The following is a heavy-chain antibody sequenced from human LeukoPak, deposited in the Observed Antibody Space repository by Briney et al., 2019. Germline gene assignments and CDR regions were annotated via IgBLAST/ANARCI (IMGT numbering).Heavy chain of an antibody. J-gene: IGHJ5*02. D-gene: IGHD2-2*01. CDR1: GFTFSNSD. CDR3: ARGISSPT. Sequence: GSLRLSCVASGFTFSNSDINWVRQAPGKGLEWVSYISSRGTTIYYADSVKGRFTISRDNAKNSLYLQMNSLRADDTAVYYCARGISSPTWGQGTLVTVSS. CDR2: ISSRGTTI. V-gene: IGHV3-48*03.